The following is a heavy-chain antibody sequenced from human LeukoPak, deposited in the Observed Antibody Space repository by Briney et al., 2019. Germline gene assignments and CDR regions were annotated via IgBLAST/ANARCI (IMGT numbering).Heavy chain of an antibody. CDR2: IKQDGTEK. Sequence: GGSLRLSCGASGFTFTTYWMSWVRQAPGKGLEWVANIKQDGTEKYYVDSVKGRFTISRDYARNSLYLQMNSLRAEDTAVYYCARDVGVGATPFDCWGQGTLVTVSS. CDR1: GFTFTTYW. J-gene: IGHJ4*02. V-gene: IGHV3-7*01. D-gene: IGHD1-26*01. CDR3: ARDVGVGATPFDC.